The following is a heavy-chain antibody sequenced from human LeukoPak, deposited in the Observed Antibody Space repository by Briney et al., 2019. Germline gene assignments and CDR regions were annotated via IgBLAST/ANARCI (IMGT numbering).Heavy chain of an antibody. CDR3: ATGGIYSLLDY. J-gene: IGHJ4*02. D-gene: IGHD1-26*01. Sequence: GASVKVSCKASGYTFTSYYMHWVRQAPGQGLEWMGIINPSSGSTAYAQKFQGRVTMTRDTSTSTAYMELSSLRSEDTAVYYCATGGIYSLLDYWGQGTLVTVSS. V-gene: IGHV1-46*01. CDR2: INPSSGST. CDR1: GYTFTSYY.